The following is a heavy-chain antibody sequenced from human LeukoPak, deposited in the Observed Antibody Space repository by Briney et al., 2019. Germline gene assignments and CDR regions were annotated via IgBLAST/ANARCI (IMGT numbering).Heavy chain of an antibody. CDR1: GYTFTGYY. CDR2: INPNSGGT. J-gene: IGHJ6*02. Sequence: ASVKVSCKASGYTFTGYYMHWLRQAPGQGLEWMGWINPNSGGTNYAQKFQGRVTMTRDTSISTAYMELSRLRSDDTAVYYCARDSGLGYYGSGSYPFYYYYGMDVWGQGTTVTVSS. D-gene: IGHD3-10*01. V-gene: IGHV1-2*02. CDR3: ARDSGLGYYGSGSYPFYYYYGMDV.